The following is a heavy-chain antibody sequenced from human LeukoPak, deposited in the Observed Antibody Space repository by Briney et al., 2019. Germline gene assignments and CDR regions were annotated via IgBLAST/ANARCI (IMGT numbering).Heavy chain of an antibody. D-gene: IGHD3-10*01. V-gene: IGHV4-31*03. Sequence: SETLSLTCTVSGGSISSGGYYWSWIRQHPGKGREWIGYIFYSGSTYYNPSLKRRVTISVATSKNQLSLKLSSVTAADTAMYYCARGRGSGTPDSWGQGTLVTVSS. CDR2: IFYSGST. J-gene: IGHJ4*02. CDR3: ARGRGSGTPDS. CDR1: GGSISSGGYY.